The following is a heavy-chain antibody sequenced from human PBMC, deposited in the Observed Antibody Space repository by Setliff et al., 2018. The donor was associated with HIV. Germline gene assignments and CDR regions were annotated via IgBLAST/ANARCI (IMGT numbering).Heavy chain of an antibody. CDR1: GFTFSSYG. V-gene: IGHV3-48*01. CDR2: ISSKRTSI. Sequence: LRLSCAASGFTFSSYGMNWVRQAPGKGLEWISYISSKRTSIYYADSVKGRFTISRDNDRNSLYLQMNGLRAENTAVYYCARGPTTVTNYYYYYMDVWGKGTTVTVSS. J-gene: IGHJ6*03. CDR3: ARGPTTVTNYYYYYMDV. D-gene: IGHD4-17*01.